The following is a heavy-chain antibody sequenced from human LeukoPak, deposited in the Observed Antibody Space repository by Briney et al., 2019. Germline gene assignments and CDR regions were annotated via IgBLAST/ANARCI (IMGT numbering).Heavy chain of an antibody. J-gene: IGHJ4*02. Sequence: ASVKVSCKASGYTFTSYGISWVRQAPGQGLEWMGWMSAYNGNTNYAQNLQGRVTMTTDTSTGTAYMELRSLRSDDTAVYYCARDRLRFLEWLTEFDYWGQGTLVTASS. D-gene: IGHD3-3*01. CDR2: MSAYNGNT. V-gene: IGHV1-18*01. CDR3: ARDRLRFLEWLTEFDY. CDR1: GYTFTSYG.